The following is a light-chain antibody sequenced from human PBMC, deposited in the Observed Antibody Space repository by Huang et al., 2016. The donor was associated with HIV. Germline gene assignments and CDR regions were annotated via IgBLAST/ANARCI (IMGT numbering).Light chain of an antibody. V-gene: IGKV4-1*01. Sequence: DIVMTQSPDSLAVSPGERATINCKSSHTVLYSLNKKNYLAWFQQKPGRPPKVLIYWATTRESGVPDRFSGSGSGTDFTLTINNLQAEDVAVYFCLQYYSVPQTFGHGTKVEIK. CDR2: WAT. J-gene: IGKJ1*01. CDR3: LQYYSVPQT. CDR1: HTVLYSLNKKNY.